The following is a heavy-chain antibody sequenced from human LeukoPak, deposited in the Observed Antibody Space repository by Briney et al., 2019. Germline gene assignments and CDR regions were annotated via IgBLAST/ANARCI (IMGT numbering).Heavy chain of an antibody. CDR3: ARGPKGDAFDI. V-gene: IGHV1-69*05. J-gene: IGHJ3*02. CDR2: IIPIFGTA. CDR1: GGTFSSYA. Sequence: ASVKVSCKASGGTFSSYAISWLRQAPGQGLEWMGRIIPIFGTANYAQKFQGRVTITTDESTSTAYMELSSLRSEDTAVYYCARGPKGDAFDIWGQGTMVTVSS.